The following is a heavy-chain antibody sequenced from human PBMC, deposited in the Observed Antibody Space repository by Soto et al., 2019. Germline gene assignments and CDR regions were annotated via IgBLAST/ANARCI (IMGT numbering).Heavy chain of an antibody. D-gene: IGHD6-13*01. CDR3: ARDLGQQLVDY. Sequence: QVQLVQARAQVKKPGASVKVSCKASGYRFTSYGISWVRQAPGQGLEWMGWISAYNGNKKYAQKLQGRVTMTTDTSTITAYMELRSLRSDDTAVYYCARDLGQQLVDYWGQGTLVTVSS. CDR1: GYRFTSYG. CDR2: ISAYNGNK. V-gene: IGHV1-18*01. J-gene: IGHJ4*02.